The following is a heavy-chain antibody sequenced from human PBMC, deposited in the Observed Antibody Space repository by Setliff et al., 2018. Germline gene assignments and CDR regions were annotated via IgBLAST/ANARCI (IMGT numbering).Heavy chain of an antibody. D-gene: IGHD6-13*01. Sequence: GESLKISCKGSGYTFTNYWIGWVRQMPGKGLEWMGLIYPGDSDTRYSPSFQGQVTISVDKSINTAFLQWNNLKASDSAMYYCATTRLASRWYVVDGFDIWGQGTLVTVSS. V-gene: IGHV5-51*01. CDR2: IYPGDSDT. CDR3: ATTRLASRWYVVDGFDI. J-gene: IGHJ3*02. CDR1: GYTFTNYW.